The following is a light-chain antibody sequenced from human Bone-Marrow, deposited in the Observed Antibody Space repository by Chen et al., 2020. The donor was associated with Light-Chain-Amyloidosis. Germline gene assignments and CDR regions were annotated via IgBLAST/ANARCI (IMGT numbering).Light chain of an antibody. CDR2: RAT. CDR1: DLPTKY. Sequence: SYELTQPPSVSVSPGQTARITCSGDDLPTKYAYWYQQKPGQAPVLVIHRATERPSGISERFSGSSSGTTATLTIGGVQAADEAYYHCQSADSSGTYEVIFGGGTTLTVL. CDR3: QSADSSGTYEVI. V-gene: IGLV3-25*03. J-gene: IGLJ2*01.